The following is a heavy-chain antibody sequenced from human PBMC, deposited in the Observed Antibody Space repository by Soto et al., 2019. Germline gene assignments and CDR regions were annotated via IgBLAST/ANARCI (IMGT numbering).Heavy chain of an antibody. D-gene: IGHD3-22*01. Sequence: GGSLRLSCAASGFTFSSYGVSWVRQAPGKGLEWVSAISGSGVSTYYADSVKGRFTISRDNSKNTLYLQMNSLRAEDTAVYYCAKSPGMYYYDSSGYYHYDYWGQGTLVTVSS. CDR2: ISGSGVST. V-gene: IGHV3-23*01. CDR3: AKSPGMYYYDSSGYYHYDY. CDR1: GFTFSSYG. J-gene: IGHJ4*02.